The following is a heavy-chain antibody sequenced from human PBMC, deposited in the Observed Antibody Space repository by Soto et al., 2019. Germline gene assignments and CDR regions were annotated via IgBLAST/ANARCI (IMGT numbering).Heavy chain of an antibody. CDR3: ARISANAFNI. CDR2: IYPGDSDT. J-gene: IGHJ3*02. V-gene: IGHV5-51*01. Sequence: GESLKISCKGSGHSFTSNWIGWVRQMPGKGLEWMGIIYPGDSDTRYSPSFQGQVTISADKSISTAYLQWSSLKASDTAIYYCARISANAFNIWGQGTMVTVSS. CDR1: GHSFTSNW.